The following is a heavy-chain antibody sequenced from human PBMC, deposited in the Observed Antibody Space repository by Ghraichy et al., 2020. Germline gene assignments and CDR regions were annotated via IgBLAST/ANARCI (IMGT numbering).Heavy chain of an antibody. CDR3: ASVSETAHRPAFDI. D-gene: IGHD2/OR15-2a*01. CDR2: IYSSGST. J-gene: IGHJ3*02. CDR1: GFSVSSNY. Sequence: GESLNISCAAPGFSVSSNYMSWVRQAPGKGLEWVSIIYSSGSTYYGDSTKGRFTISRDNSKNTLYLQMNSLGAEDTAVYYCASVSETAHRPAFDIWGRGTMVTVSS. V-gene: IGHV3-53*01.